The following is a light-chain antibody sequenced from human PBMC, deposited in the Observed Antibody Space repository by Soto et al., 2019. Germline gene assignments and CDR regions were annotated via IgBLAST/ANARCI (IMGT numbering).Light chain of an antibody. V-gene: IGKV1-12*01. CDR3: QPGYHWPLT. J-gene: IGKJ5*01. CDR2: VTS. Sequence: DIQMTQSPSSVSASVGDRVTITCRATQGLSGSLAWYQQKPGKAPKLLISVTSRLQSGVPSRFSGRSSGTDFTLTIDSLPPEDSATYRCQPGYHWPLTFGQGTRLEIK. CDR1: QGLSGS.